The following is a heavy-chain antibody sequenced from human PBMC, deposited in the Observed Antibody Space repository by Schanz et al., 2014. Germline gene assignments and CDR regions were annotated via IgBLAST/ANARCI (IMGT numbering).Heavy chain of an antibody. D-gene: IGHD3-9*01. CDR3: ARRNFYDKSAAFDY. J-gene: IGHJ4*02. CDR1: GYTFSFTSYN. CDR2: INSSGGGT. Sequence: QVQVEQSGPEVKKPGASVTVSCQASGYTFSFTSYNVHWVRQAPGQGLEWMGYINSSGGGTSYAQKFQDRLTMTRDASTSTVYMELSSLRSEDTAVYYCARRNFYDKSAAFDYGGQGSLVTVSS. V-gene: IGHV1-46*03.